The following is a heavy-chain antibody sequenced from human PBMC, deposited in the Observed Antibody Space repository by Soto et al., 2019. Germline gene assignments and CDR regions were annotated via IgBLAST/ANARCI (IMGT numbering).Heavy chain of an antibody. V-gene: IGHV1-69*12. CDR1: GGTFSSYA. J-gene: IGHJ6*02. Sequence: QVQLVQSGAEVKKPGSSVKVSCKASGGTFSSYAISWVRQAPGQGLEWMGGIIPIFGTANYAQKFQGRVTITADESTSTAYMELSSLRSEDTAVYYCARGYCISTSCYAPYYYYYGMDVWGQGTTVTVSS. D-gene: IGHD2-2*01. CDR2: IIPIFGTA. CDR3: ARGYCISTSCYAPYYYYYGMDV.